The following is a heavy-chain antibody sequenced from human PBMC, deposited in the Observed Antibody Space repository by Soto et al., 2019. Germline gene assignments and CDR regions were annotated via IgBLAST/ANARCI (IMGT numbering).Heavy chain of an antibody. Sequence: PSETLSLTCTVSGGSISSCDYYWSWIRQPPGEGLEGIGYIYYSGITYYNPALNSRVTISVDTSKNQLYLKLSSVTAADTAVYYCARASWLEPLDYWGQGNMVAVYS. V-gene: IGHV4-30-4*01. CDR2: IYYSGIT. D-gene: IGHD1-1*01. CDR1: GGSISSCDYY. CDR3: ARASWLEPLDY. J-gene: IGHJ4*02.